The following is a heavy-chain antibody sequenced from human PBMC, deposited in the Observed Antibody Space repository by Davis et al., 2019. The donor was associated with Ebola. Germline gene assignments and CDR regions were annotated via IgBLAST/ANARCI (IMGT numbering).Heavy chain of an antibody. J-gene: IGHJ3*02. CDR1: GYTFTSYG. Sequence: ASVKVSCKASGYTFTSYGISWVRQAPGQGLEWMGWISAYNGNTNYAQKLQGRVTMTTDTSTSTAYMELSSLRSEDTAVYYCARRYYYDSSGYHDAFDIWGQGTMVTVSS. CDR3: ARRYYYDSSGYHDAFDI. CDR2: ISAYNGNT. D-gene: IGHD3-22*01. V-gene: IGHV1-18*01.